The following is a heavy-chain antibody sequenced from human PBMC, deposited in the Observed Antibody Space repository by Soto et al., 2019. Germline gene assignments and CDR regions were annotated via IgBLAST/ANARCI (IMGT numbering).Heavy chain of an antibody. CDR3: STSANYGGNSVFDD. J-gene: IGHJ4*02. V-gene: IGHV3-15*01. Sequence: EVQLVESGGGLVKPGGSLRLSCAASGLTFSNAWLSWVRQHPPEGLEWCGRTKSKTDGGTTDYAAPGKGRSTISRDGSSNTMYVQMHSLKTEDSAVYYCSTSANYGGNSVFDDWGQGTLVTVSS. CDR2: TKSKTDGGTT. D-gene: IGHD4-17*01. CDR1: GLTFSNAW.